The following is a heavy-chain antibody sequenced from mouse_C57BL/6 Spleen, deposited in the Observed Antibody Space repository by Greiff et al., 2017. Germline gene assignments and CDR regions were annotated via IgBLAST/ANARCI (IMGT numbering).Heavy chain of an antibody. CDR3: ARSGDFYAMDY. D-gene: IGHD4-1*01. CDR2: IYPGGGYT. V-gene: IGHV1-63*01. CDR1: GYTFTNYW. Sequence: VQGVESGAELVRPGTSVKMSCKASGYTFTNYWIGWAKQRPGHGLEWIGDIYPGGGYTNYNEKFKGKATLTADKSSSTAYMQFSSLTSEDSAIYYCARSGDFYAMDYWGQGTSVTVSS. J-gene: IGHJ4*01.